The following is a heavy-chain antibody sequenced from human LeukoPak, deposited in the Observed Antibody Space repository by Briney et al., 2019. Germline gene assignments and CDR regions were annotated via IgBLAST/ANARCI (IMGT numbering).Heavy chain of an antibody. CDR2: IKQDGSEK. Sequence: GGSLRLSCAASGFTFSSYWMSWVRQAPGKGLEWVANIKQDGSEKYYVDSVKGRFTISRDNAKNSLYLQMNSLRAEDTAVYYCARSWGYYDSSGVDYWAREPWSPSPQ. CDR3: ARSWGYYDSSGVDY. V-gene: IGHV3-7*01. CDR1: GFTFSSYW. D-gene: IGHD3-22*01. J-gene: IGHJ4*02.